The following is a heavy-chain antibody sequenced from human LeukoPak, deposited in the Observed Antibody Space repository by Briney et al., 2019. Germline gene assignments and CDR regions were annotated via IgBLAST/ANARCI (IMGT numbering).Heavy chain of an antibody. Sequence: PGGSLRLSCAASGFPFSSYWMHWVRQVPGKGLLWVSRINSDGSATIYADSVRGRFTISRDNAKNTLYLHMNSLRAEDTAVYFCARDRGDYNHNFDYWGQGTLVTVSS. V-gene: IGHV3-74*01. CDR1: GFPFSSYW. D-gene: IGHD4-17*01. CDR2: INSDGSAT. CDR3: ARDRGDYNHNFDY. J-gene: IGHJ4*02.